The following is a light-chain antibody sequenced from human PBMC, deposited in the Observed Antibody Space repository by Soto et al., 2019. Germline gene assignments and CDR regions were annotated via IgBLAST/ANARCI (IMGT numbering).Light chain of an antibody. V-gene: IGKV3-20*01. CDR2: GVS. CDR1: QTVGKNS. CDR3: QHYCYLPFT. J-gene: IGKJ2*01. Sequence: EIVLTQSPGTLALSPGERATLSCTASQTVGKNSLAWYQHKRGQPPRLLIYGVSSRATGIPDRFSGSGSGTDFTLTISRLEPEDFAVYYCQHYCYLPFTFGPGANVEIK.